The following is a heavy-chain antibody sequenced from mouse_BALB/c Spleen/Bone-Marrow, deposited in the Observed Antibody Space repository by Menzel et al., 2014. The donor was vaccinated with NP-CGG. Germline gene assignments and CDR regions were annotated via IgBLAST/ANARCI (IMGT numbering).Heavy chain of an antibody. CDR2: ISYSGST. CDR1: GYSITSDYT. J-gene: IGHJ3*01. V-gene: IGHV3-2*02. CDR3: ARGNYVGWFAY. D-gene: IGHD1-1*02. Sequence: EVMLVESGPGLVKPSQSLSLTCTVTGYSITSDYTWSWIRQFPGNKLEWMGYISYSGSTSYNPSLKSRISIARDTSKNQFFLQLNSVTTEDTATYYCARGNYVGWFAYWGQGTLVTVSA.